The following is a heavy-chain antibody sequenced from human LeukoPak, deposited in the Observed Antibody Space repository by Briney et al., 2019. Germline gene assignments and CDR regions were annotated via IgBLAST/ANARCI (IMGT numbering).Heavy chain of an antibody. CDR2: ISSSSSYI. CDR1: GFTFSSYS. V-gene: IGHV3-21*01. J-gene: IGHJ6*03. D-gene: IGHD6-13*01. CDR3: ARDLLYSSSWFPYDMDV. Sequence: GGSLRLSCAASGFTFSSYSMNWVRQAPGKGLEWVSSISSSSSYIYYADSVKGRLTISRDNAKNSLYLQMNSLRAEDTAVYYCARDLLYSSSWFPYDMDVWGKGTTVTVSS.